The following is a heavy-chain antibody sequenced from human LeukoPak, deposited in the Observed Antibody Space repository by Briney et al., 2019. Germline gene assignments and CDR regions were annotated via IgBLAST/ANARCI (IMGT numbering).Heavy chain of an antibody. J-gene: IGHJ4*02. CDR3: ARDIPTVRTLQAIDY. V-gene: IGHV1-18*01. D-gene: IGHD1/OR15-1a*01. CDR2: ISVYNGHT. CDR1: GYTFTSYG. Sequence: ASVKVSCKAYGYTFTSYGVSWVRQAPGQGLEWMGWISVYNGHTNYVQRLQGRVIMTTDTSTDTAYMELRNLTSDDTGIYYCARDIPTVRTLQAIDYWGQGTLVTVSS.